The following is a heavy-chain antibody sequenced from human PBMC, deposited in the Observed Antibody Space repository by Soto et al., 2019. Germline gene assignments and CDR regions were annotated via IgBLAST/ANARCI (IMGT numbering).Heavy chain of an antibody. CDR2: IIPIFGTA. CDR3: AGPPELTRIYYYYGMDV. V-gene: IGHV1-69*12. J-gene: IGHJ6*02. Sequence: QVQLVQSGAEVKKPGSSVKVSCKASGGTFSSYAISWVRQAPGQGLEWMGGIIPIFGTANYAQKFQGRVKIPADESTSTAYMELSSLRSEDTAVYYCAGPPELTRIYYYYGMDVWGQGTTVTVSS. CDR1: GGTFSSYA. D-gene: IGHD1-7*01.